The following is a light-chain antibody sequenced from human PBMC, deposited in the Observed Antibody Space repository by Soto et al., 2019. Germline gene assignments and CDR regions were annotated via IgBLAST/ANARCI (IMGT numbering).Light chain of an antibody. CDR3: QQDNNWPPIT. Sequence: EIVMTQSPATLSVSPGERATLSCGASQSVSSNLAWYQQKPGQAPRLLIYGASTRATGIPARFSGSGSGTEFALTISSLQSEDFAVYYCQQDNNWPPITFGQGTRLEIK. J-gene: IGKJ5*01. CDR2: GAS. V-gene: IGKV3-15*01. CDR1: QSVSSN.